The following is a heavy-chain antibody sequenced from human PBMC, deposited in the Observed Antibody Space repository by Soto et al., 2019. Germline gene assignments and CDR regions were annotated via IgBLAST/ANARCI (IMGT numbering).Heavy chain of an antibody. V-gene: IGHV1-18*01. D-gene: IGHD2-2*01. CDR3: ARPYCSSTSCPENSNWFDP. J-gene: IGHJ5*02. CDR2: ISAYNGNT. CDR1: GYTFTSYG. Sequence: ASVKVSCKASGYTFTSYGISWVRQAPGQGLEWMGWISAYNGNTNYAQKLQGRVTMTRDTSTSTVYMELSSLRSEDTAVYYCARPYCSSTSCPENSNWFDPWGQGTLVTVSS.